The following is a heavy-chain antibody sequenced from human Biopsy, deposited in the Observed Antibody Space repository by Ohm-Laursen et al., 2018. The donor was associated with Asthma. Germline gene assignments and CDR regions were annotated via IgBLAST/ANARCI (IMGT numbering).Heavy chain of an antibody. CDR1: GFTFDDYA. CDR3: ARDVDLRSVY. J-gene: IGHJ4*02. Sequence: RSLRLSCTASGFTFDDYAMNWVRQAPGKGLEWVSGISWNSGSLEYADSVKGRFTISRDNGKNSLYLQMNSLRAEDTAVYYCARDVDLRSVYWGQGTLVTVSS. D-gene: IGHD2-15*01. V-gene: IGHV3-9*01. CDR2: ISWNSGSL.